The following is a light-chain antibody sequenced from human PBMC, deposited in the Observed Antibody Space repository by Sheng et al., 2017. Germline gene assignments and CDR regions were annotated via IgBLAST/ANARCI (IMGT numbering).Light chain of an antibody. CDR1: KLDDQY. CDR2: EDD. CDR3: GAWDTSLNGLV. Sequence: SYELTQPPSMSVSPGQTANIACSGYKLDDQYTSWYQQKPGQSPLLVIYEDDKRPSNIPDRFSGSKSGTSATLGIAGLQTGDEADYYCGAWDTSLNGLVFGGGTELTVL. V-gene: IGLV3-1*01. J-gene: IGLJ2*01.